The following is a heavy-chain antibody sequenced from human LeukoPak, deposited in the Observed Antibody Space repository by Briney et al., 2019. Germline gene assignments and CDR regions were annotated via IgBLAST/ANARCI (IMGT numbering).Heavy chain of an antibody. CDR2: IYYRGST. CDR1: GGSISSYY. V-gene: IGHV4-59*01. Sequence: PSETLSLTCTVSGGSISSYYWSWIRQPPGKGLEWIGYIYYRGSTNYNPSLKSRVTISVDTSKNQFSLKLSSVTAADTAVYYCARGRKIVPDAFDIWGQGTMVTVSS. D-gene: IGHD2/OR15-2a*01. J-gene: IGHJ3*02. CDR3: ARGRKIVPDAFDI.